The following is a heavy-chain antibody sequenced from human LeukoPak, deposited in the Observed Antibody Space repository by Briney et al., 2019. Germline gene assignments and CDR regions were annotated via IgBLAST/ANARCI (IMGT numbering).Heavy chain of an antibody. J-gene: IGHJ6*03. CDR2: INHSGST. D-gene: IGHD1-14*01. Sequence: SETLSLTCAVYGLTFSGYYWSWIRQPPGKGLEWIGEINHSGSTNYNPSLMSGVTISVDTSKNQFSLKLSSVTAADTAVYYCAGAGTAVRTSARLYNNDYMDDWGKGTTVTVS. CDR1: GLTFSGYY. CDR3: AGAGTAVRTSARLYNNDYMDD. V-gene: IGHV4-34*01.